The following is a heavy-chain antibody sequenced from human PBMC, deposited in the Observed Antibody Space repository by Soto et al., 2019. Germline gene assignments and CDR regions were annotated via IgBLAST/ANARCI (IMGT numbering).Heavy chain of an antibody. J-gene: IGHJ5*02. Sequence: EVQLLESGGGLVQPGGSLRLSCAASGFTFKNFAVSWVRQAPGKGMEWVSAIGGSGSSANYADSVKGRFTVSRDDSKSTLYLQMSGLRVDDTALYYGAKDAVAYNGEWDWFDLWGQGTLVTVSS. CDR1: GFTFKNFA. D-gene: IGHD3-10*01. CDR3: AKDAVAYNGEWDWFDL. CDR2: IGGSGSSA. V-gene: IGHV3-23*01.